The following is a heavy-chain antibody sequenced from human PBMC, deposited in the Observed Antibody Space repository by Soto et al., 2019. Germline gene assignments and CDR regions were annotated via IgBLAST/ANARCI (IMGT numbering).Heavy chain of an antibody. CDR2: ISGSADGT. Sequence: EVKLLESGGGLAQPGGSLRISCVGSGFTFDSYAISWVRQAPGERLQWIAAISGSADGTDYAHSVRGLFTISRDNAKKPVHLQMDSLRVEETAVYFCAKDTVGGYSFWSGYYSDGLDVWGQGTLVSVS. J-gene: IGHJ3*01. CDR3: AKDTVGGYSFWSGYYSDGLDV. D-gene: IGHD3-3*01. CDR1: GFTFDSYA. V-gene: IGHV3-23*01.